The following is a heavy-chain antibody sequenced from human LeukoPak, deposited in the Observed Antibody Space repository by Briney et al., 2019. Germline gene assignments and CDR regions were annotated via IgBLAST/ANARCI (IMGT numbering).Heavy chain of an antibody. CDR2: ISSSSSTI. V-gene: IGHV3-48*04. CDR3: ARDHCSSTSCIYYYGMDV. J-gene: IGHJ6*02. CDR1: GFSFSSYG. D-gene: IGHD2-2*01. Sequence: GRSLKLSCAASGFSFSSYGVHWVRQAPGKGLEWVSYISSSSSTIYYADSVKGRFTISRDNAKNSLYLQMNSLRAEDTAVYYCARDHCSSTSCIYYYGMDVWGQGTTVTVSS.